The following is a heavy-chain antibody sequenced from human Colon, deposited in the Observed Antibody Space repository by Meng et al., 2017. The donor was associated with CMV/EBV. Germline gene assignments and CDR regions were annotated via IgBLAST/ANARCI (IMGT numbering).Heavy chain of an antibody. V-gene: IGHV3-30*02. Sequence: GESLKISCAASGFTLSKYGMHWVRQAPGKGLEWVAFIQNDGTIKYYVDSVEGRFTISRDNSKNMLYLQLNSLRDVDTAVYYCAKDAAVAVPYYFDYWGQGSQVTV. CDR1: GFTLSKYG. CDR2: IQNDGTIK. CDR3: AKDAAVAVPYYFDY. D-gene: IGHD2-15*01. J-gene: IGHJ4*02.